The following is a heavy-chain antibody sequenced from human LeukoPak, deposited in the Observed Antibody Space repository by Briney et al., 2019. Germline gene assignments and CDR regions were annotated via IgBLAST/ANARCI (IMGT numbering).Heavy chain of an antibody. CDR3: ARALTRYSTAWYGY. CDR2: LNPYSGGT. V-gene: IGHV1-2*02. D-gene: IGHD6-19*01. CDR1: GYTFTGYY. J-gene: IGHJ4*02. Sequence: ASVEVSCKASGYTFTGYYMHWVRQAPGQGLEGMGWLNPYSGGTNYAQKFQGRVTLTRDTSITTAYMDLSSLTSDDTALYYCARALTRYSTAWYGYWGQGTLVTVSS.